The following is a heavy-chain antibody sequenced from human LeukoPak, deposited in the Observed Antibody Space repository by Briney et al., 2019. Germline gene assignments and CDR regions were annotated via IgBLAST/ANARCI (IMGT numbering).Heavy chain of an antibody. V-gene: IGHV1-8*01. J-gene: IGHJ5*02. CDR2: MNPNGGNT. CDR3: ARGGLNYYGSGSYYNWFDP. D-gene: IGHD3-10*01. CDR1: GYTFTSYD. Sequence: ASVKVSCKASGYTFTSYDINWVRQATGQGLEWMGWMNPNGGNTGYAQKFQGRVTMTRNTSISTAYMELSSLRSEDTAVYYCARGGLNYYGSGSYYNWFDPWGQGTLVTVSS.